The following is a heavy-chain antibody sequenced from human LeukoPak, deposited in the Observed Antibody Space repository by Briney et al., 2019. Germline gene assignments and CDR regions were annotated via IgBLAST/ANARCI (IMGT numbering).Heavy chain of an antibody. Sequence: PGGSLRLSCAASGFTFSSYAMSWVRQAPGKGLEWVSSISSSSSYIYYADSVKGRFTISRDNAKNSLYLQMNSLRAEDTAVYYWARDLEMGGAFDIWGQGTMVTVSS. CDR1: GFTFSSYA. CDR2: ISSSSSYI. V-gene: IGHV3-21*01. D-gene: IGHD5-24*01. CDR3: ARDLEMGGAFDI. J-gene: IGHJ3*02.